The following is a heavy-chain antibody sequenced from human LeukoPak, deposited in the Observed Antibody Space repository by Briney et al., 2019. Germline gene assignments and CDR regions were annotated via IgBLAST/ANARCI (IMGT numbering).Heavy chain of an antibody. J-gene: IGHJ5*02. CDR1: GFTFSSYA. CDR2: IGGSGGST. CDR3: AIYSGRFDP. V-gene: IGHV3-23*01. Sequence: GGSLRLSCAASGFTFSSYAMSWVRQAPGKGLEWVSVIGGSGGSTYYADSVKGRFTISRDNAKNSLYLQMNSLRAEDTALYYCAIYSGRFDPWGQGTLVTVSS. D-gene: IGHD5-12*01.